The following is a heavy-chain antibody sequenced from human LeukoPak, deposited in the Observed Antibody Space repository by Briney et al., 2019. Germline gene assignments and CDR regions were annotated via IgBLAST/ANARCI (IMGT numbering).Heavy chain of an antibody. D-gene: IGHD6-19*01. CDR3: ARVVAVAGTDY. CDR1: GFTSSSYS. CDR2: ISSSSSYI. V-gene: IGHV3-21*01. Sequence: GGSLRLSCAASGFTSSSYSMNWVRQAPGKGLEWVSSISSSSSYIYYADSVKGRFTISRDNAKNSLYLQMNSLRAEDTAVYYCARVVAVAGTDYWGQGTLVTVSS. J-gene: IGHJ4*02.